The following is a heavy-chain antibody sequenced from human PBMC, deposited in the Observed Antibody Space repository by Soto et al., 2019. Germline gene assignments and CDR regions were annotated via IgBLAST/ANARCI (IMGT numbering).Heavy chain of an antibody. Sequence: QVQLQESGPGLVKPSETLSLTCTVSGGSISSYYWCWIRQPAGKGLEWIGRIYTSGSTNYNPSLKSRVTMSVDTAKNQCSLKLSSVNAADTAVYYCAREGFGVGTWFDPWGQGTLVTVSS. J-gene: IGHJ5*02. CDR3: AREGFGVGTWFDP. D-gene: IGHD3-3*01. CDR1: GGSISSYY. CDR2: IYTSGST. V-gene: IGHV4-4*07.